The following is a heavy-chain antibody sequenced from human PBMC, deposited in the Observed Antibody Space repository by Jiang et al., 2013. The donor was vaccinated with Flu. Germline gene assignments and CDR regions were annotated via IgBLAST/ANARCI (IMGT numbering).Heavy chain of an antibody. CDR1: GFTFSTYD. D-gene: IGHD1-26*01. CDR2: ISSSSTYI. Sequence: VQLLESGGGLVKPGGSLRLSCAASGFTFSTYDMNWVRQAPGKGLEWVSSISSSSTYIYYADSVKGRFTISRDNAKNSLYLQMNSLRAEDTAVYYCARGLHSGTYFFDDWGQGTLVIVSS. CDR3: ARGLHSGTYFFDD. V-gene: IGHV3-21*01. J-gene: IGHJ4*02.